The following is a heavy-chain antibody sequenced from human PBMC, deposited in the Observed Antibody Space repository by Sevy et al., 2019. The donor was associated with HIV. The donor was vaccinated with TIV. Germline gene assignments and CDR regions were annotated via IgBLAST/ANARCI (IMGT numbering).Heavy chain of an antibody. V-gene: IGHV3-23*01. CDR3: AKVVLPGDIDPFYYYAYGMDV. CDR1: GFTFSNYA. CDR2: ISGSGDST. D-gene: IGHD2-21*02. J-gene: IGHJ6*02. Sequence: GGSLRLSCAASGFTFSNYAINWVRQAPGKGLEWVSRISGSGDSTFYADSVKGRFTISRDNSKNTVHLQMNSLRVEDTAVYYCAKVVLPGDIDPFYYYAYGMDVWGQGTTVTVSS.